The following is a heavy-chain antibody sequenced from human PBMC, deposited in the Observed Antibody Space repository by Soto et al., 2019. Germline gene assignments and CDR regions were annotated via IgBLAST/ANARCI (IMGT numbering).Heavy chain of an antibody. Sequence: PSETLSLTCTVSGASISSYYWSWIRQPPGKGLEWIGYTYYSGSTNYNPSLKSRVIASLDTSKNQFSLKLTSVTAADTAVYYCANYDSSGYGMNYWGQGALVTVSS. D-gene: IGHD3-22*01. CDR2: TYYSGST. V-gene: IGHV4-59*01. CDR1: GASISSYY. J-gene: IGHJ4*02. CDR3: ANYDSSGYGMNY.